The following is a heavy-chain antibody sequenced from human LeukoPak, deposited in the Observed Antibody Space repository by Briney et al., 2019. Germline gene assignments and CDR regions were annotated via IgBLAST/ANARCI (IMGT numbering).Heavy chain of an antibody. V-gene: IGHV1-69*13. CDR2: IIPIFGTA. D-gene: IGHD1-7*01. J-gene: IGHJ4*02. Sequence: RASVKVSCKASGGTFSSYAISWVRQAPGQGLEWMGGIIPIFGTANYAQKFQGRATITADESTSTAYMELSSLRSEDTAVYYCARGNWNYAKFDYWGQGTLVTVSS. CDR1: GGTFSSYA. CDR3: ARGNWNYAKFDY.